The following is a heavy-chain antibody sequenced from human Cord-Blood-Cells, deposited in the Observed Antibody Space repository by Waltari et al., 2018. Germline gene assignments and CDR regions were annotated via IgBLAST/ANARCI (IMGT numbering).Heavy chain of an antibody. CDR3: ATSRYCSSASCYAVDI. V-gene: IGHV1-24*01. Sequence: QLVQSGAEVKKPGASVKVPCRVSGDPVPELSMHGVRQAPGKGLEWMGGFDAEERGTISAQKVQVRATMTEDTSTDTAYMEVSSLVSEGTTVYYCATSRYCSSASCYAVDIWGQGTLVTVSS. CDR1: GDPVPELS. J-gene: IGHJ3*02. CDR2: FDAEERGT. D-gene: IGHD2-2*01.